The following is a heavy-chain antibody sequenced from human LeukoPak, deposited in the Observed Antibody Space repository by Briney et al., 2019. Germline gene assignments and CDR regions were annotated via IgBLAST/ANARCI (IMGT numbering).Heavy chain of an antibody. J-gene: IGHJ4*02. CDR1: GYTFTNYD. CDR3: ARAGRSMGVVSLDGY. D-gene: IGHD4-23*01. CDR2: MNPNSGNT. V-gene: IGHV1-8*01. Sequence: ASVKVSCKASGYTFTNYDINWARQATGQGLEWMGWMNPNSGNTGYAQKFQGRVTMTRNTSISTAYMELSSLRSEDTAVYYCARAGRSMGVVSLDGYWGQGTLVTVSS.